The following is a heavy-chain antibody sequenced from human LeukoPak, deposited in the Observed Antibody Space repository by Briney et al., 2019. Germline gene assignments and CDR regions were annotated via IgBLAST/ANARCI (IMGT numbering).Heavy chain of an antibody. CDR2: ISESGANT. J-gene: IGHJ6*02. CDR3: TIQCSGSSCRLPDV. D-gene: IGHD2-15*01. Sequence: GVSLRLSCVASGFTFRTSAMSWVRQARGKGLEWVSTISESGANTHYAASVKGRFTISRDDSKNTLYVQMNSLRVEDTAIYYCTIQCSGSSCRLPDVWGQGTTVTVSS. V-gene: IGHV3-23*01. CDR1: GFTFRTSA.